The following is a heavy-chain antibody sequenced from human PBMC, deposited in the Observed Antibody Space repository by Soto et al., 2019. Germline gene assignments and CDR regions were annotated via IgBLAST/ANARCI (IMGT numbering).Heavy chain of an antibody. CDR1: GGSFSGYY. V-gene: IGHV4-34*01. CDR2: INHSGST. D-gene: IGHD3-3*01. CDR3: ARSGFLEWFIIPLIDY. Sequence: SETLSLTCAVYGGSFSGYYWSWIRQPPGKGLEWIGEINHSGSTNYNPSLKSRVTISVDTSKNQFSLKLSSVTAADTAVYYCARSGFLEWFIIPLIDYWGQGTLVTVSS. J-gene: IGHJ4*02.